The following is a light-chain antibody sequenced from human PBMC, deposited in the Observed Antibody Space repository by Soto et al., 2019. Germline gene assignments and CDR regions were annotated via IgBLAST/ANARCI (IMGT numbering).Light chain of an antibody. CDR3: QQSYITPRT. CDR2: GIS. CDR1: QSVSSNY. Sequence: EIVLTQSPGTLSLSPGERATLSCRASQSVSSNYFAWYQQKPGQAPRLLIYGISSRATGIPDRFSGSGSGTEFTLTISALQPEDFATYFCQQSYITPRTFGQGTKVDIK. J-gene: IGKJ1*01. V-gene: IGKV3-20*01.